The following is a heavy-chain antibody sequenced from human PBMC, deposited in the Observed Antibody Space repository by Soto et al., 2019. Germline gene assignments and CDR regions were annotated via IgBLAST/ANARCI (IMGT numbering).Heavy chain of an antibody. CDR1: GGTFSSYA. V-gene: IGHV1-69*06. CDR2: IIPIFGAA. J-gene: IGHJ4*02. D-gene: IGHD1-26*01. Sequence: SVKVSCKASGGTFSSYAISWVRQAPGQGLEWMGGIIPIFGAANYAQKFQGRVTITADKSTSTAYMELSSLRSEDTAVYYCARTLGPYSGSYYPAYWGQGTLVTVSS. CDR3: ARTLGPYSGSYYPAY.